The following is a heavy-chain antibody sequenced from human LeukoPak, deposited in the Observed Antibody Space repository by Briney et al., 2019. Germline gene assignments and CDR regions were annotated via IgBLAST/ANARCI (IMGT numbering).Heavy chain of an antibody. V-gene: IGHV3-7*01. Sequence: PGGSLRLSCAASGFTFSSYWMSWVRQAPGKGLEWVANIKQDGSEKYYVDSVKGRFTISRDNAKNSLYLQMNSLRAEDTAVYYCAARPSSYSRSIYFQHWGQGTLVTVSS. CDR2: IKQDGSEK. J-gene: IGHJ1*01. CDR3: AARPSSYSRSIYFQH. CDR1: GFTFSSYW. D-gene: IGHD2-15*01.